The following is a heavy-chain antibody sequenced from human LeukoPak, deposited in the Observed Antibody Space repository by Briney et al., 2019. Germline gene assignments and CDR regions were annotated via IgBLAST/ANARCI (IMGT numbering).Heavy chain of an antibody. V-gene: IGHV4-34*01. D-gene: IGHD2-2*01. CDR1: GGSFSGYY. CDR3: AIKDHYCSSTSCYDD. J-gene: IGHJ4*02. Sequence: SETLSLTCAVYGGSFSGYYWTWIRQPPGKGLEWIGEINHSGSTNYNPSLKSRVTISVDTSKNQFSLKLSSVTAADTAVYYCAIKDHYCSSTSCYDDWGQGTLVPVSS. CDR2: INHSGST.